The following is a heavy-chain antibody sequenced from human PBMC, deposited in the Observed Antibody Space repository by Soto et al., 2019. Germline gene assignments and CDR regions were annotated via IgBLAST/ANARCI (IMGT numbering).Heavy chain of an antibody. CDR2: IIPIFGTA. D-gene: IGHD3-3*01. CDR3: ASPSYDFWSGFLYYYYYGMDV. V-gene: IGHV1-69*13. CDR1: GGTFNSYA. J-gene: IGHJ6*02. Sequence: SVKVSCKASGGTFNSYAISWVRQAPGQGLEWMGGIIPIFGTANYAQNFQGRVTITADESTSTAYTELSSLRSEDTAVYYCASPSYDFWSGFLYYYYYGMDVWGQGTTVTVSS.